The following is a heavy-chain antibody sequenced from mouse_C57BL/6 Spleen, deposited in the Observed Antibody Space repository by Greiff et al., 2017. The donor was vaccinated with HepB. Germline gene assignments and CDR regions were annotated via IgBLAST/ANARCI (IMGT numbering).Heavy chain of an antibody. CDR2: IRNKANGYTT. J-gene: IGHJ3*01. Sequence: EVMLVESGGGLVQPGGSLSLSCAASGFTFTDYYMSWVRQPPGKALEWLGFIRNKANGYTTEYSASVKGLFTISRDNSQSILYLQMNALRAEDSATYYCARYERGWFAYWGQGTLVTVSA. V-gene: IGHV7-3*01. CDR3: ARYERGWFAY. CDR1: GFTFTDYY.